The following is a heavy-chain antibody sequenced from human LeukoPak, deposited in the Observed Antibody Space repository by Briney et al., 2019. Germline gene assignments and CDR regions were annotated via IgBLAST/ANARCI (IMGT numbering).Heavy chain of an antibody. CDR3: VKGHSPLRFLEWLSETDYYYYGMDV. CDR2: ISSNGGST. V-gene: IGHV3-64D*06. J-gene: IGHJ6*02. CDR1: GFTFSSYA. D-gene: IGHD3-3*01. Sequence: PGGSLRLSCSASGFTFSSYAMHWVRQAPGKGLEYVSAISSNGGSTYYADSVKGRFTISRDNSKNTLYLQMSSLRAEDTAVYYCVKGHSPLRFLEWLSETDYYYYGMDVWGQGTTVTVSS.